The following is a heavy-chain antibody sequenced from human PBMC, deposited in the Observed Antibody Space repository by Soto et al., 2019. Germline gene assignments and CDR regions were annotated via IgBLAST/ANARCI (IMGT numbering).Heavy chain of an antibody. CDR2: VGWNGGDI. CDR1: GFTLDDYT. J-gene: IGHJ6*02. Sequence: GGSLRLSCAVSGFTLDDYTMHWVRQAPGKGLEWVSGVGWNGGDIVYADSVKGRFTVSRDNTRNSLYLEVNSLTTEDTAIYFCAKERAVVVPVSKSYFHYSGLDVWGQGTTVTVYS. V-gene: IGHV3-9*01. CDR3: AKERAVVVPVSKSYFHYSGLDV. D-gene: IGHD2-2*01.